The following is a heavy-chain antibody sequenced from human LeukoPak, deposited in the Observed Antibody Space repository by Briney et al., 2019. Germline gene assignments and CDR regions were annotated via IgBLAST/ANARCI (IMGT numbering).Heavy chain of an antibody. J-gene: IGHJ4*02. CDR1: GGSFSGYY. CDR2: INHSGST. V-gene: IGHV4-34*01. CDR3: ARGIHFDSSGYSLGPGVIDY. D-gene: IGHD3-22*01. Sequence: PSETLSLTCAVYGGSFSGYYWGWIRQPPGKGLEWIGEINHSGSTNYNPSLKSRVTISVDTSKNQFSLRLSSVTAADTAVYYCARGIHFDSSGYSLGPGVIDYWGQGTLVTVSS.